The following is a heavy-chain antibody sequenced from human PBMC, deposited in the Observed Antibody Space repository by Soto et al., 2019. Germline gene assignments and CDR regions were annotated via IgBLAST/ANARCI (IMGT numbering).Heavy chain of an antibody. Sequence: EVQLVESGGGLVKPGGSLRLSCAASGFTFSSYSMNWVRQAPGKGLEWVSSISSSSSYIYYADSVKGRFTISRDNAKNSLYLQMNSLRAEDTAVYYCARDTSPTTNFDYWGQGTLVTVSS. D-gene: IGHD4-17*01. CDR2: ISSSSSYI. CDR1: GFTFSSYS. V-gene: IGHV3-21*01. CDR3: ARDTSPTTNFDY. J-gene: IGHJ4*02.